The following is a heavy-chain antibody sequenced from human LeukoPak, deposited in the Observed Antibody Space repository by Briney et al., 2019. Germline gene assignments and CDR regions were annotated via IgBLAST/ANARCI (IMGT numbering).Heavy chain of an antibody. CDR1: GYTFTSYG. CDR2: ISAYNGNT. CDR3: ARDRTALRFSEWFSHYYYYGMDT. D-gene: IGHD3-3*01. V-gene: IGHV1-18*01. J-gene: IGHJ6*02. Sequence: ASVKVSCKASGYTFTSYGISWVRQAPGQGLEWMGWISAYNGNTNYAQKLQGRVTMTTDTSTSTAYMELRSLRSDDTAVYYCARDRTALRFSEWFSHYYYYGMDTWGQGNTVPVSS.